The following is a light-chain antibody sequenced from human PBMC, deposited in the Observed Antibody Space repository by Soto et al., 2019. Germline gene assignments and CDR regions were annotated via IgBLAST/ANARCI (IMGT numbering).Light chain of an antibody. CDR3: AAWDDSLNAYV. V-gene: IGLV1-44*01. CDR1: SSNIGSNT. J-gene: IGLJ1*01. CDR2: SNN. Sequence: QSVLTQPPSASGTPRQRLTISCSGGSSNIGSNTVNWYQQLPGTAPKLLIYSNNQRPSGVPDRFSGSKSGTSASLAISGLQSDDEADYYCAAWDDSLNAYVFGTGTKLTVL.